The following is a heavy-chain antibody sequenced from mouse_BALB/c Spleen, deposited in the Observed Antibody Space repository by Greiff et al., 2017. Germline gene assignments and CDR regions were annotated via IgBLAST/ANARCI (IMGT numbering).Heavy chain of an antibody. CDR1: GFTFSSYA. V-gene: IGHV5-6-5*01. Sequence: EVQLVESGGGLVKPGGSLKLSCAASGFTFSSYAMSWVRQTPEKRLEWVASISSGGSTYYPDSVKGRFTISRDNARNILYLQMSSLRSEDTAMYYCARGGYGSSYVAYWGQGTLVTVSA. CDR2: ISSGGST. D-gene: IGHD1-1*01. CDR3: ARGGYGSSYVAY. J-gene: IGHJ3*01.